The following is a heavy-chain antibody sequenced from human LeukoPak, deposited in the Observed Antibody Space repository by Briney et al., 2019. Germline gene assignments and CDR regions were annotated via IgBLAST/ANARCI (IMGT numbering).Heavy chain of an antibody. D-gene: IGHD3-16*01. CDR3: ARHGGVSGTYFPPHHYGMDV. J-gene: IGHJ6*02. V-gene: IGHV4-59*08. Sequence: SETLSLTCTVSGASISGYYWSWIRQPPGKGLEWIGFVYYSGSTNYSPSLKSRATILIDTSKNQFSLRLSSVTAADTAVYYCARHGGVSGTYFPPHHYGMDVWGQGTTVIVS. CDR2: VYYSGST. CDR1: GASISGYY.